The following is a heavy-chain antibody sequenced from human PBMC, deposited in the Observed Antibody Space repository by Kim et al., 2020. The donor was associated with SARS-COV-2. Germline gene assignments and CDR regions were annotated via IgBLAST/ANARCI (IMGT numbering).Heavy chain of an antibody. Sequence: GGSLRLSCAASGFTFSSYAMSWVRQAPGKGLEWVSAISGSGGSTYYADSVKGRFTISRDNSKNTLYLQMNSLRAEDTAVYYCAKVGPYDYVWGSYMYYFDYWGQGTLVTVSS. D-gene: IGHD3-16*01. CDR3: AKVGPYDYVWGSYMYYFDY. J-gene: IGHJ4*02. V-gene: IGHV3-23*01. CDR1: GFTFSSYA. CDR2: ISGSGGST.